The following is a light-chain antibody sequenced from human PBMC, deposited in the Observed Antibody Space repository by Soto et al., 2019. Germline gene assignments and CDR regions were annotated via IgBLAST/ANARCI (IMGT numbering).Light chain of an antibody. CDR1: SSDVGTQNY. CDR3: LSYTSSSTVV. J-gene: IGLJ2*01. Sequence: QSVLTQPASVSGSPGQSITISCTGSSSDVGTQNYVSWYQQHPDKAPKLMIYEVSDRPSGVSNRFSGSKSGNTASLTISGVQAEDEADYYCLSYTSSSTVVFGGGTKLTVL. CDR2: EVS. V-gene: IGLV2-14*01.